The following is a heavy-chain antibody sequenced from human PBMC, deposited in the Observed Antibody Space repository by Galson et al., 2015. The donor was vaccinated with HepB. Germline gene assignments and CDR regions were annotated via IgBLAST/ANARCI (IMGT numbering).Heavy chain of an antibody. CDR1: GSSFTSYW. Sequence: SGAEVKKPGESLRISCKGSGSSFTSYWISWVRQMPGKGLEWMGRIDPSDSYTNYSPSFQGHVTISADKSISTAYLQWSSLKASDTAMYYCARLLSGYYDSSGYYWAGDWGMDDYWGQGTLVTVSS. CDR2: IDPSDSYT. CDR3: ARLLSGYYDSSGYYWAGDWGMDDY. J-gene: IGHJ4*02. D-gene: IGHD3-22*01. V-gene: IGHV5-10-1*01.